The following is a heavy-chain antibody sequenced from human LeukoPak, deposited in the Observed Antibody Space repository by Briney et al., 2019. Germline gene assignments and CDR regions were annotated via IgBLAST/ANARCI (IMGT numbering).Heavy chain of an antibody. CDR2: INPRGGAT. J-gene: IGHJ4*02. CDR3: ARLAAPGTSSGY. CDR1: GYTFFTAYH. Sequence: ASVTISCKASGYTFFTAYHMHWVRQAPGQGLEWMGVINPRGGATTYAQKFQGRVTMATDTSTSTVYMQLSSLRSEDTAVYYCARLAAPGTSSGYWGQGTLVTVSS. V-gene: IGHV1-46*01. D-gene: IGHD6-13*01.